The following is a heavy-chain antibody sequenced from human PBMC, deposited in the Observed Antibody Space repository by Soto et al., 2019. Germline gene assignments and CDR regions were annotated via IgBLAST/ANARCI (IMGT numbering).Heavy chain of an antibody. J-gene: IGHJ4*02. CDR1: GFTFSSYG. CDR2: IWYDGSNK. CDR3: SRDGSGSPFDY. D-gene: IGHD1-26*01. V-gene: IGHV3-33*01. Sequence: QVQLVESGGGVVQPGRSLRLSCAASGFTFSSYGMHWVRQAPGKGLEWVAVIWYDGSNKYYADSVKGRFTISRDNSKNTLDLQMNSLRAEDTAVYYCSRDGSGSPFDYWGQGTLVTVSS.